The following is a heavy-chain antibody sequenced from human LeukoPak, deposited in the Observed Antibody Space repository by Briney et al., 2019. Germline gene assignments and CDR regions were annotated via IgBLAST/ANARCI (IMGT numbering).Heavy chain of an antibody. CDR2: IRYDGSNK. CDR1: GFTFSSFS. V-gene: IGHV3-30*02. J-gene: IGHJ6*03. D-gene: IGHD3-10*01. CDR3: AKDYYGLASVYYYMDV. Sequence: GGSLRLSCAASGFTFSSFSMYWVRQAPGKGLEWVSFIRYDGSNKYYADSVKGRFTISRDTSENTLYLQMSSLRIEDTGVYFCAKDYYGLASVYYYMDVWRKGTRVTVSS.